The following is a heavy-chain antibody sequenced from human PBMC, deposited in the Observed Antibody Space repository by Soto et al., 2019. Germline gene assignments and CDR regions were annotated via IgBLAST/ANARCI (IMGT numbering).Heavy chain of an antibody. Sequence: GGSLRLSCAASGFTFSSYAMSWVRQAPGKGLEWVSAISGSGGSTYYADSVKGRFTISRDNSKNTLYLQMNSLRAEDTAVYYCAKKDKIIRGYSYGFGTWGQGTLVTVSS. CDR3: AKKDKIIRGYSYGFGT. D-gene: IGHD5-18*01. V-gene: IGHV3-23*01. CDR1: GFTFSSYA. CDR2: ISGSGGST. J-gene: IGHJ5*02.